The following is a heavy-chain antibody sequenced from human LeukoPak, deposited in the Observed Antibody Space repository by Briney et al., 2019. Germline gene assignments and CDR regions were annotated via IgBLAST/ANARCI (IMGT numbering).Heavy chain of an antibody. CDR1: GFTFSSYS. CDR3: AKDAPPNYDSSGYFPIY. CDR2: IRYDGSNK. J-gene: IGHJ4*02. V-gene: IGHV3-30*02. D-gene: IGHD3-22*01. Sequence: PGGSLRLSCAASGFTFSSYSMNWVRQAPGKGLEWVAFIRYDGSNKYYADSVKGRFTISRDNSKNTLYLQMNSLRAEDTAVYYCAKDAPPNYDSSGYFPIYWGQGTLVTVSS.